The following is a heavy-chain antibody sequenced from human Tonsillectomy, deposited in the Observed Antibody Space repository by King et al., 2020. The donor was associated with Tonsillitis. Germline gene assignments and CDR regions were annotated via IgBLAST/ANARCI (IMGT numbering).Heavy chain of an antibody. D-gene: IGHD3-22*01. CDR1: GFTFSTYG. V-gene: IGHV3-33*05. CDR3: ARAYYYDTSRTPDY. J-gene: IGHJ4*02. CDR2: ISYDGSNK. Sequence: VQLVESGGGVVQPGRSLRLSCAASGFTFSTYGIHWVRQAPGKGLEWVALISYDGSNKYYADPVSGRFTISRDTSKNTVYLQMNSLRAEDTAVYYCARAYYYDTSRTPDYWGQGTLITVSS.